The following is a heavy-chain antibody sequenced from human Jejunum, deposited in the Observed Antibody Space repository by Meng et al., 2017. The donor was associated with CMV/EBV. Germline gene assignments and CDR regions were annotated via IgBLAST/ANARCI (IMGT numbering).Heavy chain of an antibody. V-gene: IGHV3-48*03. J-gene: IGHJ4*02. Sequence: ASGFTFSHYEMNWVRQAPGKGLEWVSYITNSGSTIYYADSVKGRFTISRDNSKNTLYLQMNSLRAEDTAVYYCASRFGVVISGTEWGQGTLVTVSS. CDR3: ASRFGVVISGTE. D-gene: IGHD3-3*01. CDR2: ITNSGSTI. CDR1: GFTFSHYE.